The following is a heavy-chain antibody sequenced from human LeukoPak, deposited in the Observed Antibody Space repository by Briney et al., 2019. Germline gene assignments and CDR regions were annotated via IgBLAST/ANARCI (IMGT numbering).Heavy chain of an antibody. V-gene: IGHV3-66*02. Sequence: GGSLRLSCAASGFTVSSNYMSWVRQAPGKGLEWVSVIYSGGSTYYADSVKGRFTISRDNSKNTLYLQMNSLRAEDTAVYYCARDLGYGDYVYGYWGQETLVTVSS. CDR1: GFTVSSNY. CDR2: IYSGGST. J-gene: IGHJ4*02. CDR3: ARDLGYGDYVYGY. D-gene: IGHD4-17*01.